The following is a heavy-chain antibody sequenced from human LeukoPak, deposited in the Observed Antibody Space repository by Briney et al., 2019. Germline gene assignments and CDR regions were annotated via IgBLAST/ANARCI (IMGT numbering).Heavy chain of an antibody. J-gene: IGHJ4*02. Sequence: PGGSLRLSCAASGFTFSRYTMNWVRQAPGKGLEWVSYISSSGNTKYYADSVRGRFTISRDNAKNSLYLQMNSLRAEDTAVYYCARVCCSGGSCYSYYFDYWGQGTLVTVSS. V-gene: IGHV3-48*04. D-gene: IGHD2-15*01. CDR1: GFTFSRYT. CDR3: ARVCCSGGSCYSYYFDY. CDR2: ISSSGNTK.